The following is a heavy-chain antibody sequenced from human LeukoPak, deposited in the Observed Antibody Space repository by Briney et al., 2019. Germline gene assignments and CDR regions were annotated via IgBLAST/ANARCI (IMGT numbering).Heavy chain of an antibody. J-gene: IGHJ4*02. CDR1: GFTFSSYD. V-gene: IGHV3-13*01. CDR2: IGTAGDT. CDR3: ARGRGPYSGSYSEFDY. D-gene: IGHD1-26*01. Sequence: GGSLRLSCAASGFTFSSYDVHWVRQATGKGLEWVSAIGTAGDTYYPGSVKGRFTISRENAKNSLYLQMNSLRAGDTAVYYCARGRGPYSGSYSEFDYWGQGTLVTVSS.